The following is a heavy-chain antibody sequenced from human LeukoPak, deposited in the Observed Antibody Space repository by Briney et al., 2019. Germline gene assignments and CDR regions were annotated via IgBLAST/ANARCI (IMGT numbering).Heavy chain of an antibody. CDR3: ARALLGYCSGGSCSIDY. J-gene: IGHJ4*02. Sequence: GGSLRLSCAASGFTFNTYAMSWVRQAPWERLQWVSGISDSGGNTYYADSVRGRFTISRDNAKNSLYLQMNSLRAEDTAVYYCARALLGYCSGGSCSIDYWGQGTLVTVSS. CDR2: ISDSGGNT. CDR1: GFTFNTYA. D-gene: IGHD2-15*01. V-gene: IGHV3-23*01.